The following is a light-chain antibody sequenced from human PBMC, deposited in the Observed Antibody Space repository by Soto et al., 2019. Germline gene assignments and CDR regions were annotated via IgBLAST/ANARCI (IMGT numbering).Light chain of an antibody. CDR1: SSNIGAGYD. V-gene: IGLV1-40*01. J-gene: IGLJ3*02. Sequence: QSVMTQPPSVAGAPGQRVTISCTGSSSNIGAGYDVHWYQQLPGTAPKLLIYGNSNRPSGVPDRFSGSKSGTSASLAITGLQAEDVADYYCQFYDSSLSGCVFGGGTKVTVL. CDR3: QFYDSSLSGCV. CDR2: GNS.